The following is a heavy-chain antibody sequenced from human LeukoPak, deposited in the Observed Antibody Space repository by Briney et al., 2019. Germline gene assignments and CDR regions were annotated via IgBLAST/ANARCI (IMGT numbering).Heavy chain of an antibody. Sequence: ASVKVSCKASGYTFTDYYMHWVRQAPGQGLEWMGWINPNSGGTNYAQKFQGRVTMTRDTSISTAYMELSRLRSEDTAVYYCARGDFRGLGGSGSYYYYYYMDVWGKGTTVTISS. CDR3: ARGDFRGLGGSGSYYYYYYMDV. D-gene: IGHD3-10*01. J-gene: IGHJ6*03. V-gene: IGHV1-2*02. CDR2: INPNSGGT. CDR1: GYTFTDYY.